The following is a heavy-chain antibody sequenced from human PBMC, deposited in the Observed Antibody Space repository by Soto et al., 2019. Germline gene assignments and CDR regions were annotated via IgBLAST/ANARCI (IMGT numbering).Heavy chain of an antibody. CDR3: VRGVHLTAADAFDV. Sequence: PGESLKISCQGYGYSFTTYWIGWVRQMPGKGLEWMGIIYAGDSDTRYSPSFQGHVTISVDKSTTTAYLQWSSLKASDTAMYYCVRGVHLTAADAFDVWGQGTMVTVSS. CDR1: GYSFTTYW. J-gene: IGHJ3*01. CDR2: IYAGDSDT. D-gene: IGHD1-1*01. V-gene: IGHV5-51*01.